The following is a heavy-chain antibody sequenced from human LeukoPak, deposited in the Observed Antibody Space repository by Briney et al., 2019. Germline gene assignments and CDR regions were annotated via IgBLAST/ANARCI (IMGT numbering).Heavy chain of an antibody. CDR1: GGSISNSTYY. CDR2: IYYGGST. J-gene: IGHJ4*02. V-gene: IGHV4-39*01. CDR3: ARQCSSTSCYSY. D-gene: IGHD2-2*01. Sequence: PSETLSLTCTVSGGSISNSTYYWGWIRQPPGKGLEWIGNIYYGGSTFYNPSLKSRVTISLDTSKNQFSLKLSFVTAADTDVYFCARQCSSTSCYSYWGQGTLVTVSS.